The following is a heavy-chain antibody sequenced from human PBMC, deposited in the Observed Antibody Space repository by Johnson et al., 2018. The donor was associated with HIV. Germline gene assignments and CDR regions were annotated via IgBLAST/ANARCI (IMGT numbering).Heavy chain of an antibody. CDR3: ARDRSSSSHAFDI. V-gene: IGHV3-66*01. D-gene: IGHD6-6*01. CDR2: IYSGGST. Sequence: VQLVESGGGLVQPGGSLRLSCAVSGFTVISNYMTWVRQAPGKGLEWVAIIYSGGSTYYADSVKGRFTISRDNSKNSLYLQMNSLRAEDTAVYYCARDRSSSSHAFDIWGQGTMVTVSS. J-gene: IGHJ3*02. CDR1: GFTVISNY.